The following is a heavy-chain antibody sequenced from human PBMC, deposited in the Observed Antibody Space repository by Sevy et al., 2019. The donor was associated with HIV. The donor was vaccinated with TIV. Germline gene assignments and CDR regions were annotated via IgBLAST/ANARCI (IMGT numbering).Heavy chain of an antibody. Sequence: GGSLRLSCAASGLTFSNYAMSWVRQAPGKGLEWVSSLSGDGESRYYAASVKGRFTISRDNSKDSLSLVYLQMNNLRADDAAVYYCAKAGGYNSDYDFDYWGHGTLVTVSS. J-gene: IGHJ4*01. V-gene: IGHV3-23*01. CDR1: GLTFSNYA. D-gene: IGHD4-4*01. CDR2: LSGDGESR. CDR3: AKAGGYNSDYDFDY.